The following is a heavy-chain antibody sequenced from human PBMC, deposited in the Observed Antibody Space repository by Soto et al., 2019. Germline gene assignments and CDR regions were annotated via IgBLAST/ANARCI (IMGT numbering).Heavy chain of an antibody. D-gene: IGHD3-22*01. Sequence: SETLSLTCTVSGGSISSYYWSWIRQPPGKGLEWIGYIYYSGSTNYNPSLKSRVTISVDTSKNQFSLKLSSVTAADTAVYYCARSKIPGYYYDSSGPAYGMDVWGQGTTVTVSS. CDR2: IYYSGST. J-gene: IGHJ6*02. V-gene: IGHV4-59*01. CDR3: ARSKIPGYYYDSSGPAYGMDV. CDR1: GGSISSYY.